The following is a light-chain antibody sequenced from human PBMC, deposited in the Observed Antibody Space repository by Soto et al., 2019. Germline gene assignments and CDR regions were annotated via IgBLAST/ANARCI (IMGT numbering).Light chain of an antibody. J-gene: IGKJ5*01. Sequence: EIVFTQSACTLSVSPGERATLSCRASQSVSSNLAWYQQKPGQAPRLLIYGASTRATGIPDRFSGSGSGTDFTLTISRLEPEDFAVYYCQQYSSSPSITFGQGTRLEI. CDR3: QQYSSSPSIT. CDR1: QSVSSN. V-gene: IGKV3-20*01. CDR2: GAS.